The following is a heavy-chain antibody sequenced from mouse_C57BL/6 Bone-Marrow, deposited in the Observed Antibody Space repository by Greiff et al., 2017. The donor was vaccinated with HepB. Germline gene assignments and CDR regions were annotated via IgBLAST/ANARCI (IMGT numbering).Heavy chain of an antibody. CDR1: GYTFTDYN. Sequence: EVQLQQSGPELVKPGASVKIPCKASGYTFTDYNMDWVKQSHGKSLEWIGDINPNNGGTIYNQKFKGKATLTVDKSSSTAYMELRSLTSEDTAVYYCAGGVDYAMDYWGQGTSVTVSS. CDR2: INPNNGGT. J-gene: IGHJ4*01. D-gene: IGHD1-1*02. CDR3: AGGVDYAMDY. V-gene: IGHV1-18*01.